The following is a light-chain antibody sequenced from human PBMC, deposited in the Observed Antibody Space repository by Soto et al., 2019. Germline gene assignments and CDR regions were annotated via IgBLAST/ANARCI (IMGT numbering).Light chain of an antibody. CDR3: SSYTSTTNYV. Sequence: QSVLTQPASVSGSPGQSLSISCTGTSIDIAPYNYVSWYQQHPGKAPKLIIYEVSYRPSGISNRFSGSKSGNTASLTISGLQAEDEADYYCSSYTSTTNYVFGTATKVTV. CDR1: SIDIAPYNY. CDR2: EVS. J-gene: IGLJ1*01. V-gene: IGLV2-14*01.